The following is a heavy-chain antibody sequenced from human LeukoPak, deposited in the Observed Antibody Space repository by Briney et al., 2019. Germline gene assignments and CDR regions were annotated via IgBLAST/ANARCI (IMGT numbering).Heavy chain of an antibody. CDR1: GGTFSSYA. D-gene: IGHD2-21*02. V-gene: IGHV1-69*13. J-gene: IGHJ3*02. Sequence: ASVKVSCKASGGTFSSYAISWVRQAPGQGLEWMGGIIPIFGTANYAQKFQGRVTITADESTSTAYMELSSLRSEDTAVYYCAREAYCGGDCYGAFDIWGQGTMVTVSS. CDR2: IIPIFGTA. CDR3: AREAYCGGDCYGAFDI.